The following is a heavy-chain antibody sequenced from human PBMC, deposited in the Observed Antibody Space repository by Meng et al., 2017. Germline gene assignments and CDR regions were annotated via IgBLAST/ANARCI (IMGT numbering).Heavy chain of an antibody. CDR3: ATLPRRITMVRGGWFDP. V-gene: IGHV1-24*01. D-gene: IGHD3-10*01. J-gene: IGHJ5*02. CDR2: FDPEDGET. CDR1: EYHHTELS. Sequence: LVDAGARLKKPGASVKVPGHPSEYHHTELSMHLVRQAPGKGFEWMGGFDPEDGETIYAQKFQGRVTMTEDTSTDTAYMELSSLRSEDTAVYYCATLPRRITMVRGGWFDPWGQGTLVTVSS.